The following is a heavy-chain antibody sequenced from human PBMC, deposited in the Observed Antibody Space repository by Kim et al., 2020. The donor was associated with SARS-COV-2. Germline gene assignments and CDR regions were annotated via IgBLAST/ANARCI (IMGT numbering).Heavy chain of an antibody. CDR2: ISVTDAI. V-gene: IGHV3-48*02. J-gene: IGHJ4*02. Sequence: GGSLRFSCAASGFTFTTYNMNWVRQAPGKGLEWISYISVTDAIYYADSVKGRFTISRDYAKNSLDLQMNSLRDEDTAMYYCARDWNWGIDVWGQGTLVTVSS. CDR1: GFTFTTYN. D-gene: IGHD7-27*01. CDR3: ARDWNWGIDV.